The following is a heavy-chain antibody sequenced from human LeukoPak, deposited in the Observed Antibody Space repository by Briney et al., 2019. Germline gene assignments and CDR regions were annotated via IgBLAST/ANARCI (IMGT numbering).Heavy chain of an antibody. V-gene: IGHV4-30-4*08. CDR3: ARVDYDSSGYYRSYYFDY. Sequence: SETLSLTCTVSGGSISSGDYYWSWIRQPPGKGLEWIGYIYYSGCTYYNPSLKSRVTISVDTSKDQFSLKLSSVTAADTAVYYCARVDYDSSGYYRSYYFDYWGQGTLVTVSS. CDR2: IYYSGCT. D-gene: IGHD3-22*01. CDR1: GGSISSGDYY. J-gene: IGHJ4*02.